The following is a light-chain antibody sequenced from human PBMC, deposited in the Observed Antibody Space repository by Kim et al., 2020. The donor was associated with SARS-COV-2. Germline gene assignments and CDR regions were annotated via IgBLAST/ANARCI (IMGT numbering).Light chain of an antibody. Sequence: SESVGDRVTSSCGASENIGTWLAWYQQKPGRAPSLLIYLASTLESGVPSRFSGTGSGTEFSLSITSLQPDDFATYYCQHYSRFPYTFGQGTKLEI. CDR3: QHYSRFPYT. V-gene: IGKV1-5*03. J-gene: IGKJ2*01. CDR1: ENIGTW. CDR2: LAS.